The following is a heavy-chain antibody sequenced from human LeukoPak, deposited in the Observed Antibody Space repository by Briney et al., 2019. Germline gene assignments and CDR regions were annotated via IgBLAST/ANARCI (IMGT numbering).Heavy chain of an antibody. V-gene: IGHV4-31*03. Sequence: PSETLSLTCTVSGGYISSANSYWNWIRQPPGEGLEWIGYIYYSGSTYYNPSLKSRLTISVDTSKNQFSLSLSSVTAADTAVYYCARSCSSTTCLHWFDPWGQGTLVTVSS. CDR1: GGYISSANSY. CDR2: IYYSGST. J-gene: IGHJ5*02. CDR3: ARSCSSTTCLHWFDP. D-gene: IGHD2-2*01.